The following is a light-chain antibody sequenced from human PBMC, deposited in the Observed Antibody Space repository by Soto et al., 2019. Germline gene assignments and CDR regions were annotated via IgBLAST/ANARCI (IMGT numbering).Light chain of an antibody. CDR3: QQYGSSPRT. CDR1: QSVSSSY. CDR2: GAS. Sequence: EIVLTQSPGNLSLSPGERSTLSCRASQSVSSSYLAWYQQKPGQAPRLLIYGASSRATGIPDRFSSSGSGTDFTLTISRLEPEDFAVYYCQQYGSSPRTFGQGTRLEI. J-gene: IGKJ5*01. V-gene: IGKV3-20*01.